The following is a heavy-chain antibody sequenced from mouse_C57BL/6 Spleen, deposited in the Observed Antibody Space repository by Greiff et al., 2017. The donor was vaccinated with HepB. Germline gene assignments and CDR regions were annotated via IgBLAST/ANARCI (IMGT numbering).Heavy chain of an antibody. CDR3: ARRSVTSGWYFDV. CDR1: GYTFTSYD. V-gene: IGHV1-85*01. CDR2: IYPRDGST. Sequence: VQLQQSGPELVKPGASVKLSCKASGYTFTSYDINWVKQRPGQGLEWIGWIYPRDGSTKYNEKFKGKATLTVDTSSSTAYMELHSLTSEDSAVYFCARRSVTSGWYFDVWGTGTTVTVSS. J-gene: IGHJ1*03. D-gene: IGHD3-1*01.